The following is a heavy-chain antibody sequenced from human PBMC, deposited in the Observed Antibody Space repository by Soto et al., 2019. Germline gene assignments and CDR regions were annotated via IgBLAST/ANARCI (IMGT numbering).Heavy chain of an antibody. CDR2: VHYTGST. D-gene: IGHD3-3*01. V-gene: IGHV4-61*03. CDR1: GDSVTSGSIY. CDR3: ARDRGNFGVVLADFYQYGMDV. Sequence: QVQLQESGPGLVKPSETLSLTCTVSGDSVTSGSIYWSWIRQPPGKGLEWIGYVHYTGSTNYNPSLKSRVAISVDPSKNHSPLTLSSVTAADTAVYYCARDRGNFGVVLADFYQYGMDVWGQGTTVTVSS. J-gene: IGHJ6*02.